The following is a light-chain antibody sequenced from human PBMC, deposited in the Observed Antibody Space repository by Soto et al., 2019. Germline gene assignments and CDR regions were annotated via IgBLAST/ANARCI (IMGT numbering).Light chain of an antibody. Sequence: QAVVTQPASVSGSPGQSITISCTGTSSDVGGYNYVSWYQQHPGKAPQLMIYEVSNRPSGVSNRFSGSKSGNTASLTISGLQAEDEAEYYCSSYTTSSTLDVFGTGTKLTVL. CDR3: SSYTTSSTLDV. J-gene: IGLJ1*01. CDR2: EVS. CDR1: SSDVGGYNY. V-gene: IGLV2-14*01.